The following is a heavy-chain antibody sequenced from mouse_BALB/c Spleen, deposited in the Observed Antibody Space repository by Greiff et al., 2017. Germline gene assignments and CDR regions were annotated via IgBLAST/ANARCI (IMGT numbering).Heavy chain of an antibody. D-gene: IGHD2-1*01. CDR2: IDPENGDT. CDR3: NARYGNPYAMDY. J-gene: IGHJ4*01. CDR1: GFNIKDYY. Sequence: EVQLKESGAELVRSGASVKLSCTASGFNIKDYYMHWVKQRPEQGLEWIGWIDPENGDTEYAPKFQGKATMTADTSSNTAYLQLSSLTSEDTAVYYCNARYGNPYAMDYWGQGTSVTVSS. V-gene: IGHV14-4*02.